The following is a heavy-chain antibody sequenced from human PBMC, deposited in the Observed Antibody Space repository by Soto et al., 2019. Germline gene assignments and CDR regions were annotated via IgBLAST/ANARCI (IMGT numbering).Heavy chain of an antibody. J-gene: IGHJ4*02. CDR3: ATHIVVVPIAAQDFDY. CDR2: ISSSSSTI. CDR1: GFTFSSYS. Sequence: GGSLRLSCAASGFTFSSYSMNWVRQAPGKGLEWVSYISSSSSTIYYADSVKGRFTISRDNAKNSLYLQMNSLRAEDTAVYYCATHIVVVPIAAQDFDYWGQGTLVTVSS. V-gene: IGHV3-48*01. D-gene: IGHD2-2*01.